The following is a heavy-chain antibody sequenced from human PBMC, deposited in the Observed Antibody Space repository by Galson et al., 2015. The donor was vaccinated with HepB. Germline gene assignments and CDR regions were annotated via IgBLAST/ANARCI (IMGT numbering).Heavy chain of an antibody. V-gene: IGHV3-23*01. CDR3: AKEERLDYDYVWGSYRPNYFDY. Sequence: SLRLSCAASGFTFSSYAMSWVRQAPGKGLEWVSAISGSGGSTYYADSVKGRFTISRDNSKNTLYLQMNSLRAEDTAVYYCAKEERLDYDYVWGSYRPNYFDYWGQGTLVTVSS. CDR2: ISGSGGST. D-gene: IGHD3-16*02. J-gene: IGHJ4*02. CDR1: GFTFSSYA.